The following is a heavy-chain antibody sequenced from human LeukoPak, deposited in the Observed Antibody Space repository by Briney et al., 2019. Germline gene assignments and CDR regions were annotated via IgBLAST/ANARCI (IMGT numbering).Heavy chain of an antibody. Sequence: GGSLRLSCAASGFTFDDYAMHWVRQAPGKGLEWVSGISWNSGSKGYADSVKGRFTISRDNAKKSLYLQMNSLRAEDTALYYCAKDTGSGFIAAPGNSGVDYWGQGTLVTVSP. D-gene: IGHD6-13*01. J-gene: IGHJ4*02. CDR3: AKDTGSGFIAAPGNSGVDY. V-gene: IGHV3-9*01. CDR2: ISWNSGSK. CDR1: GFTFDDYA.